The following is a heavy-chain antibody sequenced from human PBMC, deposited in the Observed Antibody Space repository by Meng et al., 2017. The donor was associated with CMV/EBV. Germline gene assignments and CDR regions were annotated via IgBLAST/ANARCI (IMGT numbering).Heavy chain of an antibody. CDR3: ARDRSRYSSGWLLDY. CDR1: GFTFSSYA. CDR2: ISYDGSNK. D-gene: IGHD6-19*01. J-gene: IGHJ4*02. Sequence: GGSLRLSCAASGFTFSSYAMHWVRQAPGKGLEWVAVISYDGSNKYYADSVKGRFTISRDNSKNTLYLQMNSLSAEDTAVYYCARDRSRYSSGWLLDYWGQGTLVTVSS. V-gene: IGHV3-30-3*01.